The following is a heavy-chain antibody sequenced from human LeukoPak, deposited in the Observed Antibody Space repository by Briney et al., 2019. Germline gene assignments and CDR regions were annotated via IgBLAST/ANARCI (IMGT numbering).Heavy chain of an antibody. CDR3: GRNLYTYEADSSGYQFDY. CDR2: IIPIFGIA. Sequence: SVKVSCKASGGTFSSYAISWVRQAPGQGLEWMGRIIPIFGIANYAQKFQGRVTITADKSTSTAYMELSSLRSEDRAVYYCGRNLYTYEADSSGYQFDYWGQGTLVTVSS. J-gene: IGHJ4*02. V-gene: IGHV1-69*04. CDR1: GGTFSSYA. D-gene: IGHD3-22*01.